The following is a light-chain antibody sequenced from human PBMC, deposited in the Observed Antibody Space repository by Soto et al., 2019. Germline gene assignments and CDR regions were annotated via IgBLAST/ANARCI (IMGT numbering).Light chain of an antibody. CDR2: YAS. CDR3: QQATSFTRT. J-gene: IGKJ1*01. Sequence: TQCTFSVSASVGDRVTIDCRASQSVXSWLDWYQPKPGRAPKVLXDYASTLHRGGPSRLSGSGSGTEFTPTIISMHPKDSADYYFQQATSFTRTFGQGTKVDIK. CDR1: QSVXSW. V-gene: IGKV1-12*01.